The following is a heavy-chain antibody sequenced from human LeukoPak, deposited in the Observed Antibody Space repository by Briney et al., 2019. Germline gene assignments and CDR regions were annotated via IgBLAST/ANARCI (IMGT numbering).Heavy chain of an antibody. D-gene: IGHD2-21*02. Sequence: GGSLRLSCAASGFTFSSSAMSWVRQAPGKGLEWVSGISWNSGSIGYADSVKGRFTISRDNAKNSLYLQMNSLRAEDTALYYCAKDMRHPVVVTATELDYWGQGTLVTVSS. CDR1: GFTFSSSA. J-gene: IGHJ4*02. CDR2: ISWNSGSI. CDR3: AKDMRHPVVVTATELDY. V-gene: IGHV3-9*01.